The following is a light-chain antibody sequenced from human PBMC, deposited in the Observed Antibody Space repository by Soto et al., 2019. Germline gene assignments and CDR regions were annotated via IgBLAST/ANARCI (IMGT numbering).Light chain of an antibody. CDR3: QQSYDRFLL. CDR2: WAS. Sequence: DIVMSKCPDSLAVFLGERATITCKSSQSVLYNSNNNNYLAWYQQKPGQPPKLLNYWASTRESGVPDRFSGGGSVTHFTIHISSLEAADVAVYCCQQSYDRFLLFGGANRVEI. V-gene: IGKV4-1*01. CDR1: QSVLYNSNNNNY. J-gene: IGKJ4*01.